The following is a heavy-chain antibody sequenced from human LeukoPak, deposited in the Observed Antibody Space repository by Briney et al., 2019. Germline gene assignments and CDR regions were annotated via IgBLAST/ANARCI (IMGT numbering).Heavy chain of an antibody. D-gene: IGHD6-19*01. CDR3: ARRSSGWYGAFDI. J-gene: IGHJ3*02. Sequence: PGGSLRLSCAASGFTFSSYAMGWIRQPPGKGLEWIGSIYYSGSTYYNPSLKSRVTISVDTSKNQFSLKLSSVTAADTAVYYCARRSSGWYGAFDIWGQGTMVTVSS. CDR1: GFTFSSYA. V-gene: IGHV4-39*01. CDR2: IYYSGST.